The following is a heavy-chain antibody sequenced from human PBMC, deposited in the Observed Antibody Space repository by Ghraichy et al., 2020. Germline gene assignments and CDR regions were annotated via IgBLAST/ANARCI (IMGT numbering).Heavy chain of an antibody. CDR3: TSRNPKEGVAVDV. CDR2: TKNNAKSYTT. D-gene: IGHD1-14*01. Sequence: GGSLRLSCAASGFTFSDHYMDWVRQAPGKGLEWVGRTKNNAKSYTTEYAASVKGRFSISRDDLENLFYLQMNRQKTEATAVYFCTSRNPKEGVAVDVCGPGTTATV. J-gene: IGHJ6*02. V-gene: IGHV3-72*01. CDR1: GFTFSDHY.